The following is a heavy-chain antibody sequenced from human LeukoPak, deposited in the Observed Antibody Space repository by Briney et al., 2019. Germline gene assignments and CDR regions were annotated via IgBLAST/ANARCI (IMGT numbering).Heavy chain of an antibody. CDR1: GFTFSSYE. CDR2: ISSSGSTI. CDR3: ARWGGGDSYYYYYMDV. D-gene: IGHD2-21*02. J-gene: IGHJ6*03. V-gene: IGHV3-48*03. Sequence: GGSLRLSXAASGFTFSSYEMNWVRQAPGKGLEWVSYISSSGSTIYYADSVKGRFTISRDNAKNSLYLQMNSLRAEDTAVYYCARWGGGDSYYYYYMDVWGKGTTVTVSS.